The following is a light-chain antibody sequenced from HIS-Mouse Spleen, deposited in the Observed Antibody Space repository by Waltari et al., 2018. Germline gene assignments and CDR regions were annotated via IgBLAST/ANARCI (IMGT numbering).Light chain of an antibody. Sequence: QSALTQPASVSGSPGQSITISCTGTSSDVGGSNYVSCYQQHPGNAPKLMIYDVSNRPSGVSNRFSGSKSGNTASLTISGLQAEDEADYYCSSYTSSSFNVVFGGGTKLTVL. CDR3: SSYTSSSFNVV. CDR1: SSDVGGSNY. CDR2: DVS. J-gene: IGLJ2*01. V-gene: IGLV2-14*03.